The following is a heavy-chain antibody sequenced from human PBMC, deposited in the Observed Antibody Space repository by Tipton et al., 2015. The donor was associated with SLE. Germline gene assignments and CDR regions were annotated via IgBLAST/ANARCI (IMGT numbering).Heavy chain of an antibody. V-gene: IGHV4-59*08. D-gene: IGHD3-3*01. CDR3: ARGRGRITIFGVVAYDY. Sequence: TLSLTCTVSGGSISTYYWSWIRQPPGKGLEWIGYIYYSGSTNYNPSLKSRVTISVDTSKNQFSLKLSSVTAADTAVYYCARGRGRITIFGVVAYDYWGQGTLVTVSS. CDR2: IYYSGST. J-gene: IGHJ4*02. CDR1: GGSISTYY.